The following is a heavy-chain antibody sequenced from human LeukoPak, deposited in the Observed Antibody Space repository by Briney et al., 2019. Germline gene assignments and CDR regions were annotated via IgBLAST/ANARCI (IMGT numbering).Heavy chain of an antibody. Sequence: ASVKVSCKASGYTFTSYGISWVRQAPGQGLEWMGWISAYNGNTNYAQKFQGRVTMTRDTSTSTVYMELSSLRSEDTAVYYCARDRDGSGSPLYYYYYGMDVWGQGTTVTVSS. D-gene: IGHD3-10*01. CDR1: GYTFTSYG. J-gene: IGHJ6*02. CDR3: ARDRDGSGSPLYYYYYGMDV. V-gene: IGHV1-18*01. CDR2: ISAYNGNT.